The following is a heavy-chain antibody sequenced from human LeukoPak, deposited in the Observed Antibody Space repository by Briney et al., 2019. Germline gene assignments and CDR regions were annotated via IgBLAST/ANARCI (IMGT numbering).Heavy chain of an antibody. CDR3: AKGGKWDVTPFDY. CDR2: ISGGGGST. Sequence: GGSLRLSCAASEFTFSSYWMNWVRQAPGKGLEWVSTISGGGGSTYYADSVKGRFTISRDNSKNTLYLQVNSLRAEDTAVYYCAKGGKWDVTPFDYWGQGTLVTVSS. D-gene: IGHD1-26*01. CDR1: EFTFSSYW. J-gene: IGHJ4*02. V-gene: IGHV3-23*01.